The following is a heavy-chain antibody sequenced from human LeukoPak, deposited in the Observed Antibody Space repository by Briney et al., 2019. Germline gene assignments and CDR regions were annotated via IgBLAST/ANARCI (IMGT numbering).Heavy chain of an antibody. CDR2: INHSGYT. V-gene: IGHV4-34*01. D-gene: IGHD4-17*01. Sequence: SETLSLTCAVSGVSFDDYYWAWVRQAPGKGLEWIGEINHSGYTNDSPSLKSRVTLSIDTSRKQFSLNLRSVTVADAGTYYCTRMTTGHDYWGQGTLVTVSS. CDR1: GVSFDDYY. J-gene: IGHJ4*02. CDR3: TRMTTGHDY.